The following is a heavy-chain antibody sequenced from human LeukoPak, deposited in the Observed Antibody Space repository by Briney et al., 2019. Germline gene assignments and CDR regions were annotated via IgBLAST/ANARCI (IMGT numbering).Heavy chain of an antibody. J-gene: IGHJ4*02. D-gene: IGHD2-15*01. CDR1: GGSISNFY. CDR3: ARLSLHCSGGSCYRGAFDS. V-gene: IGHV4-59*08. Sequence: SETLSLTCTVSGGSISNFYWSWIRQPPGKGLEWIGYIYYSGSTNYSPSLKSRVTMSVTSKNQFSLNLSSVTAADTAVYYCARLSLHCSGGSCYRGAFDSWGQGTLVTVSS. CDR2: IYYSGST.